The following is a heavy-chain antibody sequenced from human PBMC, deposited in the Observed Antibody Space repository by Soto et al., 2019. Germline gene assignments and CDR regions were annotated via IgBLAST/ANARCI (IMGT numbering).Heavy chain of an antibody. Sequence: QEQLEQSGAEVKKPGASVKVSCKASGYTFTKYDFNWVRQATGQGPEWMGWVNPISGNTETAQNFQRRVSLTMTTSTNTAVMELRSLRSGDTAIYYCATSRINMIRGVFYYGLDVWGRGTTVTVSS. CDR1: GYTFTKYD. CDR3: ATSRINMIRGVFYYGLDV. D-gene: IGHD3-10*01. V-gene: IGHV1-8*01. J-gene: IGHJ6*02. CDR2: VNPISGNT.